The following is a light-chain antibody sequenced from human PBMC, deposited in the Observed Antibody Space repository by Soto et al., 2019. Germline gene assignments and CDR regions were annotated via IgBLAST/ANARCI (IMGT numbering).Light chain of an antibody. V-gene: IGKV3-15*01. J-gene: IGKJ1*01. CDR1: QSLSSS. CDR2: GAS. Sequence: EIVMTQSPATLSVSPGERATLSCRASQSLSSSLAWYQHKPGQAPRLLIYGASTRATGIPARFSGSGSGTEFTLTISSLQSEDFAVYYCQQYNNWPRTFGQGTKVEIK. CDR3: QQYNNWPRT.